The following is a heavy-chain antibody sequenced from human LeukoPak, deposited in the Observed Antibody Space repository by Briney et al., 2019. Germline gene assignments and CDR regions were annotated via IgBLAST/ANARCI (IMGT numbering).Heavy chain of an antibody. V-gene: IGHV4-31*03. D-gene: IGHD6-19*01. CDR3: AGDLYSSGWGYFDY. J-gene: IGHJ4*02. CDR1: GGSISSGGYY. Sequence: SETLSLTCTVSGGSISSGGYYWSWIRQHPGKGLEWIGYIYYSGSTYYNPSLKSRVTISVDTSKNQFSLKLSSVTAADTAVYYCAGDLYSSGWGYFDYWGQGTLVTVSS. CDR2: IYYSGST.